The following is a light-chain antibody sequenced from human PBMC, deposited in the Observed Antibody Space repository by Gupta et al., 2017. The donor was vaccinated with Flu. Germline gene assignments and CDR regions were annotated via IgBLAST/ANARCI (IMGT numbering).Light chain of an antibody. CDR1: QILRHSNGKTY. Sequence: TPGETASIDCRSSQILRHSNGKTYMAWYLQRPGQPPQLLIYMASNRDGGVPDRFSGSGSGTDFTLRISRVEAEDVGVYYCRQSRQTPPWTFGQGTMVDI. J-gene: IGKJ1*01. CDR2: MAS. V-gene: IGKV2-28*01. CDR3: RQSRQTPPWT.